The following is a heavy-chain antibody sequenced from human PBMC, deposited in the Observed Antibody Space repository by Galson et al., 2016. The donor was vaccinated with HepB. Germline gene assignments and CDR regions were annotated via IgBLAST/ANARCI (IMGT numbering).Heavy chain of an antibody. CDR3: ARDEGYFDL. Sequence: QSGAEVKKPGESLKIXXXGSXXXFTXXWIXXXRQXXXKGXXWMXXXYPXXSNTRYSPSFQGQVTISAXNSISTAYLQWSSLRASDTAMYYCARDEGYFDLRXRXTLVXVSS. J-gene: IGHJ2*01. CDR1: XXXFTXXW. CDR2: XYPXXSNT. V-gene: IGHV5-51*01.